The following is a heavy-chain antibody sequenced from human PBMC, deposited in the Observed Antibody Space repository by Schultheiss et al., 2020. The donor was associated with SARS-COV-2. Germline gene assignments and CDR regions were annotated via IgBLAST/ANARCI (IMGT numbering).Heavy chain of an antibody. Sequence: ASVKVSCKASGYRFTSYGISWVRQAPGQGLEWMGWISAKNGNTNYAQKVQGRVTMTTDTSTSTAYMELRSLRSDDTAVYYCARLLLRDSYFYGMGVWGQGTTVTVSS. V-gene: IGHV1-18*01. D-gene: IGHD2/OR15-2a*01. CDR2: ISAKNGNT. CDR3: ARLLLRDSYFYGMGV. J-gene: IGHJ6*02. CDR1: GYRFTSYG.